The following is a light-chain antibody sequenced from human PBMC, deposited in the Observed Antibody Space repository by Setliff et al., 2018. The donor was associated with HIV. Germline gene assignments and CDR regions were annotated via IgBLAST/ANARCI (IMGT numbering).Light chain of an antibody. CDR1: SSDVGGYSY. V-gene: IGLV2-14*01. Sequence: QSALTQPAPVSGSPGQSITISCTGTSSDVGGYSYVSWYQQHPGKAPKLIIYEVRNRPSGVSNRFSGSKSGNTASLTISGLQAEDEADYYCCSYAGSSGYVFGTGTKVTVL. CDR3: CSYAGSSGYV. J-gene: IGLJ1*01. CDR2: EVR.